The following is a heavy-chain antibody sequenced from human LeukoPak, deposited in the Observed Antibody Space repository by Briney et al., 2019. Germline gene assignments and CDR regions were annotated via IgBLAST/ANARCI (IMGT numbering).Heavy chain of an antibody. CDR3: AKVRVDYYDSSGYYSNAFDI. CDR2: ISWNSGSI. D-gene: IGHD3-22*01. CDR1: GFTFDDYA. J-gene: IGHJ3*02. V-gene: IGHV3-9*01. Sequence: PGGSLRLSCAASGFTFDDYAMHWVRQAPGKGLEWVSGISWNSGSIGYADSVKGRFTISRDNAKNSLYLQMNSLRAEDTALYYCAKVRVDYYDSSGYYSNAFDIWGQGTMVTVSS.